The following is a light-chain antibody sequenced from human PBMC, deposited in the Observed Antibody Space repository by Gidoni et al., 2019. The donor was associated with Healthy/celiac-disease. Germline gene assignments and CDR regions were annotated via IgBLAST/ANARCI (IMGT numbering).Light chain of an antibody. CDR3: QQYDNLPRT. V-gene: IGKV1-33*01. CDR2: DAS. Sequence: DIQITHSPSSLSASVGDRFTITCQASQDISNYLNWYQQKPWKAPKLLIYDASNLETGVPSRFSGSGSGTDFTFTISSLQPEDIATYYCQQYDNLPRTFGQGTKLEIK. CDR1: QDISNY. J-gene: IGKJ2*01.